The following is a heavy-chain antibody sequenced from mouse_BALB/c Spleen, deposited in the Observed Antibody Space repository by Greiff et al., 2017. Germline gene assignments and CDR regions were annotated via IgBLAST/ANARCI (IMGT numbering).Heavy chain of an antibody. V-gene: IGHV6-6*02. CDR2: IRLKSNNYAT. Sequence: EVKLMESGGGLVQPGGSMKLSCVASGFTFSNYWMNWVRQSPEKGLEWVAEIRLKSNNYATHYAESVKGRFTISRDDSKSSVYLQMNNLRAEDTGIYYCTRQLGLFAYWGQGTLVTVSA. CDR1: GFTFSNYW. CDR3: TRQLGLFAY. J-gene: IGHJ3*01. D-gene: IGHD3-1*01.